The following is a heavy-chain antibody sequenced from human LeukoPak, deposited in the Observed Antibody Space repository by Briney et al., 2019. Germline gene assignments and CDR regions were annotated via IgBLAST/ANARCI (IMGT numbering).Heavy chain of an antibody. V-gene: IGHV3-53*01. CDR3: ARDSRWIQFDY. D-gene: IGHD5-18*01. CDR2: IVPSGGTT. CDR1: GFNVSSNY. Sequence: PGGSLRLSCAASGFNVSSNYMNWVRQAPGKGLEWVSGIVPSGGTTYYADSVKGRFTVSRDNSKNTLYLQMNSLRADDTAVYYCARDSRWIQFDYWGQGTLVTVSS. J-gene: IGHJ4*02.